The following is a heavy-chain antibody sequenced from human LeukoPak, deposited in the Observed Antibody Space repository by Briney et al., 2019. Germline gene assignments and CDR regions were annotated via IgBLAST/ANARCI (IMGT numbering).Heavy chain of an antibody. Sequence: GSLRLSCAASGFSVSGKFMSWVRQAPGKGLEWVSITHYDGKIRYAGSVGGRFTTSRDNAKNSLYLQMNSLRAEDTAVYYCARLYDSSGDWGQETLVTVSS. CDR2: THYDGKI. CDR1: GFSVSGKF. CDR3: ARLYDSSGD. D-gene: IGHD3-22*01. V-gene: IGHV3-53*01. J-gene: IGHJ4*02.